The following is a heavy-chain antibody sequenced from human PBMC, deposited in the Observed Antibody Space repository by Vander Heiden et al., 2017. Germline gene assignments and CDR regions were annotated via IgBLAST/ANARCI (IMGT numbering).Heavy chain of an antibody. D-gene: IGHD3-22*01. V-gene: IGHV4-4*07. CDR1: GDPISSYY. CDR3: AREIGSSGYYSTLWFDP. J-gene: IGHJ5*02. CDR2: IYTSGST. Sequence: QVQLQGSGPGLVKPSETLSLPCTVSGDPISSYYWSWIRQPAGKGLEWIGRIYTSGSTNYNPSLKSRVTMSVDTSKNQFSLKLSSVTAADTAVYYCAREIGSSGYYSTLWFDPWGQGTLVTVSS.